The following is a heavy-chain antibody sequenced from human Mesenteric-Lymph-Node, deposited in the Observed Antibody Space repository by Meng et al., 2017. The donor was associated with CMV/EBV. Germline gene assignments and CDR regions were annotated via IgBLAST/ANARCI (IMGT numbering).Heavy chain of an antibody. J-gene: IGHJ1*01. CDR2: IYSGGTT. V-gene: IGHV3-53*01. CDR1: GFTVSSSY. Sequence: LSCAASGFTVSSSYMSWVRQAPGKGLEWVSVIYSGGTTYYADSVKGRFTISRDNSKNTLYLQMNSLRVEDTAVYYCARALVGGDNPDWGQGTLVSVSS. CDR3: ARALVGGDNPD. D-gene: IGHD3-3*01.